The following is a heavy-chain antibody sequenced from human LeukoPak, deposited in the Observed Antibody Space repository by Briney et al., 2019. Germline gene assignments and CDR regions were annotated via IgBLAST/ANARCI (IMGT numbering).Heavy chain of an antibody. CDR3: ARDWLFY. V-gene: IGHV3-7*01. D-gene: IGHD3-3*01. J-gene: IGHJ4*02. Sequence: GGSLRLSCAASGFTFSSYAMSWVRQAPGKGLEWVANIKLDGSEKYYVDSVKGRFTISRDNAKNSLYLQMDSLRLEDTAVYYCARDWLFYWGQGTLVTVSS. CDR2: IKLDGSEK. CDR1: GFTFSSYA.